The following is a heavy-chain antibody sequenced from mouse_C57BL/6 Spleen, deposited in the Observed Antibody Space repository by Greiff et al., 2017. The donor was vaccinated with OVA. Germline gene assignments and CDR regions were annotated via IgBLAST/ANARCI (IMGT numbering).Heavy chain of an antibody. CDR3: ASMILYYFDY. CDR1: GYAFSSSW. Sequence: VQLQESGPELVKPGASVKISCKASGYAFSSSWMNWVKQRPGKGLEWIGRIYPGDGDTNYNGKFKGKATLTADKSSSTAYMQLSSLTSEDSAVYFGASMILYYFDYWGQGTTLTVSS. CDR2: IYPGDGDT. V-gene: IGHV1-82*01. D-gene: IGHD2-3*01. J-gene: IGHJ2*01.